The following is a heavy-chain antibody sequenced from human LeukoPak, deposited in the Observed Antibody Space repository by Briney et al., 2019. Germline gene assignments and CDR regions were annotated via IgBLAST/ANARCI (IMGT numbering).Heavy chain of an antibody. CDR3: ARSQAGYYGSGSYPYYYYYGMDV. V-gene: IGHV1-69*13. Sequence: GASVKVACKVSGGTFSSYAISWVRQPPAQGLECVGGSIPNSCTANYAQKFQGRVTITADESTSTAYMELSSLRSEDTAVYYCARSQAGYYGSGSYPYYYYYGMDVWGKGTTVTVSS. CDR2: SIPNSCTA. J-gene: IGHJ6*04. CDR1: GGTFSSYA. D-gene: IGHD3-10*01.